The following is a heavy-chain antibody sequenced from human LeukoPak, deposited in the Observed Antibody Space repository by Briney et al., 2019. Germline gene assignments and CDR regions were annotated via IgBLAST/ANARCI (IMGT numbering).Heavy chain of an antibody. Sequence: PGGSLSLSCAASGFPSNTYSMNWARQAPGKRLEWVASVSSSGSYTYYLDSVTARFTLSRDNPKNSVYLQIDCLSDDDTALYYCARAKSPVFGERFDSCGRGTLVTVSS. D-gene: IGHD3-10*01. V-gene: IGHV3-21*01. CDR2: VSSSGSYT. CDR1: GFPSNTYS. J-gene: IGHJ4*02. CDR3: ARAKSPVFGERFDS.